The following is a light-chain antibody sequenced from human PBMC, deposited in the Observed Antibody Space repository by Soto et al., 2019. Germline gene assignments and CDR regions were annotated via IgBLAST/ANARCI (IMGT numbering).Light chain of an antibody. V-gene: IGLV2-8*01. CDR3: SSYAASNNFG. CDR1: SSDVGGYNY. CDR2: EVS. J-gene: IGLJ2*01. Sequence: QSALTQPPSASGSPGHSVTISCTGTSSDVGGYNYVSRYQQHPGKAPKLIIYEVSKRPSGVPDRFSGSKSGKTASLTVSGLQAEDEAEYYCSSYAASNNFGFGGGTKLTFL.